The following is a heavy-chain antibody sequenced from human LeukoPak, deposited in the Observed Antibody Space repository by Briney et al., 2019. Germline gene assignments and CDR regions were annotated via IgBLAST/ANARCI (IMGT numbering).Heavy chain of an antibody. D-gene: IGHD6-19*01. CDR1: GFTFSSYG. CDR2: IWYDGSKK. J-gene: IGHJ4*02. Sequence: TGGSLRLSCAASGFTFSSYGMHWVRQAPGKGLEWVAVIWYDGSKKYYADSVKGRFTISRDNAKNTVYLQMNSLRAEDTAVYYCARRYSSGWPFDNWGQGTLATVSS. V-gene: IGHV3-33*01. CDR3: ARRYSSGWPFDN.